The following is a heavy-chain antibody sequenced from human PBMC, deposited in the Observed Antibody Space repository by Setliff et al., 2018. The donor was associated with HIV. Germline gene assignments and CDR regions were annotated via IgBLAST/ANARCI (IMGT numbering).Heavy chain of an antibody. CDR1: GSSFSSGIYY. CDR3: ARGTTSITFDY. J-gene: IGHJ4*02. V-gene: IGHV4-31*03. CDR2: ISYSGST. Sequence: SETLSLTCNVSGSSFSSGIYYWTWIRQQPGKGLEWIGYISYSGSTYYNPSLKSRLTMSIDPSKSHFSLNLNSVTAADTAVYYCARGTTSITFDYWSQGTLVTVSS. D-gene: IGHD1-1*01.